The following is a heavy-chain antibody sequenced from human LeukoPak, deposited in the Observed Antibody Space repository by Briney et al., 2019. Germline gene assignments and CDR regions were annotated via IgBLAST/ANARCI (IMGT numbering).Heavy chain of an antibody. Sequence: ASVKVSCKASGYTFNGYYMHWVRQAPGQGLEWMGWINPNSGGTNYAQKFQGRVTMTRDTSISTAYMELSRLRSDDTAVYYCARVAPHRRLSSGWYYFDYWGQGTLVTVSS. V-gene: IGHV1-2*02. CDR1: GYTFNGYY. D-gene: IGHD6-19*01. CDR2: INPNSGGT. J-gene: IGHJ4*02. CDR3: ARVAPHRRLSSGWYYFDY.